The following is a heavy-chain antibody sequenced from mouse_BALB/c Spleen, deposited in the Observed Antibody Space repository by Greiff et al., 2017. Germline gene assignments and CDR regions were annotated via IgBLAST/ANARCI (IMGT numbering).Heavy chain of an antibody. CDR2: ISYSGST. D-gene: IGHD2-4*01. Sequence: EVKLQESGPGLVKPSQSLSLTCTVTGYSITSDYAWNWIRQFPGNKLEWMGYISYSGSTSYNPSLKSRISITRDTSKNQFFLQLNSVTTEDTATYYCAIIYYDYDMDYWGQGTSVTVSS. J-gene: IGHJ4*01. CDR3: AIIYYDYDMDY. CDR1: GYSITSDYA. V-gene: IGHV3-2*02.